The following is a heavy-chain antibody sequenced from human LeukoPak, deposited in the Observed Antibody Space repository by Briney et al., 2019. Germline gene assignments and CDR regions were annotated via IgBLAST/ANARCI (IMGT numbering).Heavy chain of an antibody. CDR3: ARRRGYSYGNYYFDY. J-gene: IGHJ4*02. CDR2: IYYSGST. D-gene: IGHD5-18*01. CDR1: GGSISSYY. V-gene: IGHV4-59*08. Sequence: SEPLSLTCTVSGGSISSYYWSWIRQPPGKGLEWIGYIYYSGSTNYNPSLKSRVTISVDTSKNQFSLKLTSVTAADTAVYYCARRRGYSYGNYYFDYWGQGTLVTVSS.